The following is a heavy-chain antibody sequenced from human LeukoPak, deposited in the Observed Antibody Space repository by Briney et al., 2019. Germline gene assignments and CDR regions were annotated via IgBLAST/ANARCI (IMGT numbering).Heavy chain of an antibody. J-gene: IGHJ4*02. CDR2: ISSSSYI. CDR1: GFTVSSNY. D-gene: IGHD6-19*01. V-gene: IGHV3-69-1*01. Sequence: PGGSLRLSCAASGFTVSSNYMSWVRQAPGKGLEWVSSISSSSYIYYADSVKGRFTISRDNAKNSLYLQMNSLRAEDTAVYYCASYSSGWYFIGYWGQGTLVTVSS. CDR3: ASYSSGWYFIGY.